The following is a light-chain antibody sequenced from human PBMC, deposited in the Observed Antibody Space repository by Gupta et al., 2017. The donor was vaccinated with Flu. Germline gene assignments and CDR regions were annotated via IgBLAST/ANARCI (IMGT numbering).Light chain of an antibody. J-gene: IGLJ3*02. CDR1: TSNIGAGYD. CDR2: GNN. V-gene: IGLV1-40*01. CDR3: QSYDNSLSGSKV. Sequence: FVLTQPPSVSGAPGHTVTITCTGSTSNIGAGYDLHWYQQVPGRAPKRLIFGNNNRPSGAADRFSGSKSGTSASLAIAGLQAEDEADYYCQSYDNSLSGSKVFGGGTKLTV.